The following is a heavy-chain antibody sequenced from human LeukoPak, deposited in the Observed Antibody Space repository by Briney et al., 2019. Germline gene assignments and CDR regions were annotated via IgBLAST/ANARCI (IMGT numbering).Heavy chain of an antibody. CDR1: GGSIGSGGYY. CDR2: IYYSGST. Sequence: SQTLSLTCTVSGGSIGSGGYYWSWIRQHPGKGLEWIGYIYYSGSTYYNPSLKSRVTISVDTSKNQFSLKLSSVTAADTAVYYCARDYYDSSGYRYDAFDIWGQGTMVTVSS. CDR3: ARDYYDSSGYRYDAFDI. D-gene: IGHD3-22*01. V-gene: IGHV4-31*03. J-gene: IGHJ3*02.